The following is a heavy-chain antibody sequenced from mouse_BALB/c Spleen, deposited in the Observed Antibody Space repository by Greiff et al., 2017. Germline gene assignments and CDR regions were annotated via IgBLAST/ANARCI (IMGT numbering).Heavy chain of an antibody. V-gene: IGHV5-6-4*01. CDR3: TRVLQDYYAMDY. Sequence: EVNVVESGGGLVKPGGSLKLSCAASGFTFSSYTMSWVRQTPEKRLEWVATISSGGSYTYYPDSVKGRFTISRDNAKNTLYLQMSSLKSEDTAMYYCTRVLQDYYAMDYWGQGTSVTVSS. D-gene: IGHD2-14*01. CDR1: GFTFSSYT. CDR2: ISSGGSYT. J-gene: IGHJ4*01.